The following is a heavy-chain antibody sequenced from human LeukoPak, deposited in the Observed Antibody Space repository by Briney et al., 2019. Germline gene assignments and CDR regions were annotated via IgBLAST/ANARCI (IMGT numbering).Heavy chain of an antibody. CDR3: ARHLTYYYDSSGYSNAFDI. CDR1: GGSISSYY. Sequence: SETLSLTCTVSGGSISSYYWSWIRQPPGKGLEWIGYIYTSGSTNYNPSLKSRVTISVDTSKNQFSLKLGSVTAADTAVYYCARHLTYYYDSSGYSNAFDIWGQGTMVTVSS. V-gene: IGHV4-4*09. J-gene: IGHJ3*02. CDR2: IYTSGST. D-gene: IGHD3-22*01.